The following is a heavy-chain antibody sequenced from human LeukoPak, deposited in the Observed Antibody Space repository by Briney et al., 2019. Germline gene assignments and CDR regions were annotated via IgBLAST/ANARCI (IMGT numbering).Heavy chain of an antibody. CDR3: ARHCLDYGDYSRWFDP. CDR1: GGSFSGYY. Sequence: SETLSLTCAVYGGSFSGYYWSWLRQPPGKGLEWIGEINHSGSTNYNPSLKSRVTISVDTSKNQFSLKLSSVTAADTAVYYCARHCLDYGDYSRWFDPWGQGTLVTVSS. D-gene: IGHD4-17*01. V-gene: IGHV4-34*01. J-gene: IGHJ5*02. CDR2: INHSGST.